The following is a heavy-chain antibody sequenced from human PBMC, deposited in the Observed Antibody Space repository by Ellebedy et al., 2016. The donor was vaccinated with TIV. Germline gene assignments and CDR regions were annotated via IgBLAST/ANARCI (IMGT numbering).Heavy chain of an antibody. J-gene: IGHJ4*02. CDR3: ARDAYYDFWSGYYSGYYFDY. V-gene: IGHV1-18*01. CDR2: INTYNGNT. CDR1: GYTLSRYG. Sequence: AASVKVSCKASGYTLSRYGINWVRQSPGQGLEWMGWINTYNGNTKYPQIVQGRVTMTRDTSTNTAYMELRSLRSDDTAVYYCARDAYYDFWSGYYSGYYFDYWGQGTLVTVSS. D-gene: IGHD3-3*01.